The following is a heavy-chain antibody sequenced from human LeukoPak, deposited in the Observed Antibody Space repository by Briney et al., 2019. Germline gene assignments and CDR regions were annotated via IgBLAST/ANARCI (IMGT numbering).Heavy chain of an antibody. Sequence: PGGSLRLSCAASGFTFSSYWMSWVRQAPGKGLEWVANIKQDGSEKYYADSVKGRFAISRDNSKNTLYLQMNSLRAEDTAVYYCAKDLPPFLPKLRSPDGYWGQGTLVTVSS. J-gene: IGHJ4*02. D-gene: IGHD3-3*01. CDR3: AKDLPPFLPKLRSPDGY. CDR2: IKQDGSEK. CDR1: GFTFSSYW. V-gene: IGHV3-7*01.